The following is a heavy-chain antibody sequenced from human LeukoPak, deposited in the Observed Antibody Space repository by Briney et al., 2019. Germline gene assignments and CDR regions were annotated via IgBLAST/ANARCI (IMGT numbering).Heavy chain of an antibody. CDR1: GFTFSSYW. V-gene: IGHV3-74*01. CDR3: ARDRGNSYGWFDY. D-gene: IGHD5-18*01. CDR2: INPDGSST. Sequence: GRSLRLSCVPSGFTFSSYWMHWVRQVPGKGLVWVSHINPDGSSTSHANSVKGRFTISRDNAKNMLYLQMNSLRAEDTAVYFCARDRGNSYGWFDYWGQGTLVTVSS. J-gene: IGHJ4*02.